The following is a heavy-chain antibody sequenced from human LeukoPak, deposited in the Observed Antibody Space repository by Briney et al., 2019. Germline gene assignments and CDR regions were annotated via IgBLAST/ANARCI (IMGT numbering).Heavy chain of an antibody. CDR3: AGMATGFDY. V-gene: IGHV3-74*01. Sequence: GGSLRLSCAASGFTFSTHWMHWVRQVPGRGPVWVSRADGGGSSTSYADSVKGRFTISRDNSKNTLYLQMNSLRAEDTAVYYCAGMATGFDYWGQGTLVTVSS. D-gene: IGHD5-24*01. CDR1: GFTFSTHW. J-gene: IGHJ4*02. CDR2: ADGGGSST.